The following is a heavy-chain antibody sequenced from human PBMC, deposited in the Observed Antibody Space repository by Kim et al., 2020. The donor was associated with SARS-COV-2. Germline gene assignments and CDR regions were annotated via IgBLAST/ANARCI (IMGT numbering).Heavy chain of an antibody. D-gene: IGHD6-13*01. CDR1: GFTFSSNA. J-gene: IGHJ4*02. CDR2: ISSSAGNT. V-gene: IGHV3-23*01. CDR3: ATGGQFSSSPLDY. Sequence: GGSLRLSCAASGFTFSSNAMSWVRQAPGKGLEWVSSISSSAGNTYYADSVKGRFTISRDNSKNTLYLQMNRLRVEDTAEYYCATGGQFSSSPLDYWGQGALVSAAS.